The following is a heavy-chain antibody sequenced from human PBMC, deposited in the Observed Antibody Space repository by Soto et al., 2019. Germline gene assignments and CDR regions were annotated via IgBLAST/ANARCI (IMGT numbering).Heavy chain of an antibody. J-gene: IGHJ3*02. CDR3: ASDAFQYPDSVSSAAFDI. CDR1: GFTFSNCW. D-gene: IGHD2-2*01. CDR2: IKQYGIGK. Sequence: EVQLVESGGGLVQPGGSLRLSCAASGFTFSNCWMSWVRQAPGKGLEWVANIKQYGIGKYYVDSVKGRFTISRDNARNSLYQQMNELRAADTAVYYGASDAFQYPDSVSSAAFDIWGKGTMVTVSS. V-gene: IGHV3-7*01.